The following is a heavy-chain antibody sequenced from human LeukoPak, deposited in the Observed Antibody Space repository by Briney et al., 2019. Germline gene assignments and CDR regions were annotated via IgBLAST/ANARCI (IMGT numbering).Heavy chain of an antibody. CDR3: AKALGYSGYDIPFDY. CDR2: IRYDGSNK. D-gene: IGHD5-12*01. CDR1: GFTFSSYG. Sequence: PGGSLRLSCAASGFTFSSYGMHWVRQAPGKGLEWVAFIRYDGSNKYYADSVKGRFTISRDNSKNTLYLQMNSLRAEDTAVYSCAKALGYSGYDIPFDYWGQGTLVTVSS. V-gene: IGHV3-30*02. J-gene: IGHJ4*02.